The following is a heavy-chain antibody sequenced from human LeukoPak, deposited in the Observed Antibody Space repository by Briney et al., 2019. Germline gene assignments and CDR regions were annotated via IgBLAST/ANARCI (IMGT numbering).Heavy chain of an antibody. V-gene: IGHV4-31*03. CDR2: IYYSGNT. Sequence: SETLSLTCTVSGGSISGGGYYWSWIRQHPGKGLEWIGYIYYSGNTYYNPSLKSRVTISVDTSKNQFSLKLSSVTAANTAVYYCARVDGWAYSGYDAFAFLRAPWGQGTLVTVSS. CDR3: ARVDGWAYSGYDAFAFLRAP. J-gene: IGHJ5*02. CDR1: GGSISGGGYY. D-gene: IGHD5-12*01.